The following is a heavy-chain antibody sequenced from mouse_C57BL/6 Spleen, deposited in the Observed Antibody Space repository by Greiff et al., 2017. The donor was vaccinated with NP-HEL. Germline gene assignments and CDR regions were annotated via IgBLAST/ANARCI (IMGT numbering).Heavy chain of an antibody. CDR2: IYPGDGDT. Sequence: QVQLQQSGPELVKPGASVKISCKASGYAFSSSWMNWVKQRPGKGLEWIGRIYPGDGDTNYNGKFKGKATLTADKSSSTAYMQLSSLTSEDSAVYFCARDPLYDYDGDYWGQGTTLTVSS. D-gene: IGHD2-4*01. CDR3: ARDPLYDYDGDY. CDR1: GYAFSSSW. V-gene: IGHV1-82*01. J-gene: IGHJ2*01.